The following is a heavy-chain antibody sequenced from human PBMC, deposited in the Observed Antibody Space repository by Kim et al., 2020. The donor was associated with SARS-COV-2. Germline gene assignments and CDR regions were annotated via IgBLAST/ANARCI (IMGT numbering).Heavy chain of an antibody. CDR1: GFTFSSYG. D-gene: IGHD6-19*01. V-gene: IGHV3-30*18. CDR2: ISYDGSNK. J-gene: IGHJ4*01. Sequence: GGSLRLSCAASGFTFSSYGMHWVRQAPGKGLEWVAVISYDGSNKYYADSVKGRFTISRDNSKNTLYLQMNSLRAEDTAVYYCAKGTYSSGWYEPLDYWG. CDR3: AKGTYSSGWYEPLDY.